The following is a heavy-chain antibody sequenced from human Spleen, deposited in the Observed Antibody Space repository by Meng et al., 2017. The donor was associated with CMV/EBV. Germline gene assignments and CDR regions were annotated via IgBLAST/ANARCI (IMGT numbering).Heavy chain of an antibody. CDR2: IYYSGST. J-gene: IGHJ6*02. V-gene: IGHV4-61*01. D-gene: IGHD1-26*01. CDR1: GGSVSSGSYY. CDR3: AREYSGGYYPRGGMDV. Sequence: SETLSLTCTVSGGSVSSGSYYWSWIRQPPGKGLEWIGYIYYSGSTNYNPPLKSRVTISVDTSKNQFSLKLSSVTAADTAVYYCAREYSGGYYPRGGMDVWGQGTTVTVSS.